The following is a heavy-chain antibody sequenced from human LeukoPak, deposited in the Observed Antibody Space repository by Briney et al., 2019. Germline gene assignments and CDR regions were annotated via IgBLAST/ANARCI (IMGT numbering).Heavy chain of an antibody. CDR3: ARRYCSGADCYGGDSYYYMDV. D-gene: IGHD2-2*01. Sequence: PSETLSPTCSVSGGTISTSLYYWGWIRQPPGKGLEWIGSLYYSGRTYYNPSLKSRVTISIYTSKNQFSLRLTSVTAADTAVYYCARRYCSGADCYGGDSYYYMDVWGKGTTVTISS. CDR1: GGTISTSLYY. V-gene: IGHV4-39*01. CDR2: LYYSGRT. J-gene: IGHJ6*03.